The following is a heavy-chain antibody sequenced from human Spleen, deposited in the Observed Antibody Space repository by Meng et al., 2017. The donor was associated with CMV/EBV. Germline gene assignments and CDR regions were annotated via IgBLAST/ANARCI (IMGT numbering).Heavy chain of an antibody. CDR1: GFTFSSHS. D-gene: IGHD6-19*01. CDR3: AKGQWSSGWTSFDY. Sequence: GGSLRLSCAASGFTFSSHSMTWVRQAPGKGLESVSIIYSGGTTSYYANSVKGRFTISRDRSRSTLYLQMNSLRAEDTAVYYCAKGQWSSGWTSFDYWGQGTLVTVSS. V-gene: IGHV3-23*03. CDR2: IYSGGTTS. J-gene: IGHJ4*02.